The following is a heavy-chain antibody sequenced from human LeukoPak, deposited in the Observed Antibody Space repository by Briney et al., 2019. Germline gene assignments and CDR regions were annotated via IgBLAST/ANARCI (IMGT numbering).Heavy chain of an antibody. V-gene: IGHV3-30-3*01. CDR1: GFTFSSYA. CDR3: ARDQGVGGYDT. J-gene: IGHJ5*02. Sequence: GGTLRLSCAASGFTFSSYAMHWVRQAPGKGLEWVAVISYDGSNKYYADSVKGRFTISRDNSKNTLYLQMNSLRAEDTAVYYCARDQGVGGYDTWGQGTLVTVSS. D-gene: IGHD5-12*01. CDR2: ISYDGSNK.